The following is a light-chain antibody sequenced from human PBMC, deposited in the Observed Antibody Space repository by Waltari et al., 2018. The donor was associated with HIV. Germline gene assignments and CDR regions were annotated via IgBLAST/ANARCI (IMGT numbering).Light chain of an antibody. CDR1: QSVGSS. V-gene: IGKV3-11*01. CDR2: DAS. Sequence: EIVLTQSPATLFLSPGERATLSCRASQSVGSSLAWYQQKPGQAPRLLIYDASSRATGIPARFSGSGSGTDFTLTISSLQPEDFAVYYCQQRSNWPPLTFGGGTKV. CDR3: QQRSNWPPLT. J-gene: IGKJ4*01.